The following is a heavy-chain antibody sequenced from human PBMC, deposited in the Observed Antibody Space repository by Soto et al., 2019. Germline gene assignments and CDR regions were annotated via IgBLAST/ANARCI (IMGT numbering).Heavy chain of an antibody. CDR1: GFSLSTSGVG. CDR2: IYWDDDK. J-gene: IGHJ5*02. V-gene: IGHV2-5*02. D-gene: IGHD4-17*01. CDR3: AHRRDGDRHINWFDP. Sequence: QITLKESGPTLVKPTQTLTLTCTFSGFSLSTSGVGVGWIRQPPGQDLEWLALIYWDDDKRYSPYLKSRRTSTKDTAKNQVVLTMTNMDPVDTATYYWAHRRDGDRHINWFDPWGPGTLVTVS.